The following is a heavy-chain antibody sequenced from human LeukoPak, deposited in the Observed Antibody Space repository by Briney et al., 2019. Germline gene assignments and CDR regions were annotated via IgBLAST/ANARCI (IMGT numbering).Heavy chain of an antibody. CDR2: INPNSGGT. J-gene: IGHJ4*02. CDR1: GYTSTGYY. V-gene: IGHV1-2*02. CDR3: ARPPQSGGSYTRVSDY. Sequence: ASVKVSCKASGYTSTGYYMHWVRQAPGQGLEWMGWINPNSGGTNYAQKFQGRVTMTRDTSISTAYMELSRLRSDDTAVYYCARPPQSGGSYTRVSDYWGQGTLVTVSS. D-gene: IGHD1-26*01.